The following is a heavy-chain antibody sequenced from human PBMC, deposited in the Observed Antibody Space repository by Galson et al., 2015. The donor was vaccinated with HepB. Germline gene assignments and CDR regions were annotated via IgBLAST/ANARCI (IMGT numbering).Heavy chain of an antibody. CDR2: INTNTGKP. CDR1: GYTFNNFA. Sequence: SVKVSCKASGYTFNNFAVNWVRQAPGQGLEWMGWINTNTGKPTYAQGFTGRFVFSLDTSVTTAYLQISSLKAEDIAVYYCARTPYYGSGSYYNGWFDPWGQGTLVTVSP. D-gene: IGHD3-10*01. V-gene: IGHV7-4-1*02. CDR3: ARTPYYGSGSYYNGWFDP. J-gene: IGHJ5*02.